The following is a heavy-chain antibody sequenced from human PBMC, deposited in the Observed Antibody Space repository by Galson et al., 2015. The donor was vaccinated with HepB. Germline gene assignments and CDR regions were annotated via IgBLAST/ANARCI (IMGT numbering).Heavy chain of an antibody. D-gene: IGHD2-2*01. CDR3: AREPGFRSTSGRSRNWYFDL. CDR1: GGSISSYY. CDR2: IYYSGTT. J-gene: IGHJ2*01. Sequence: SETLSLTCTVSGGSISSYYWSWIRQPPGKGLEWIGYIYYSGTTNYNPSLKSRVTISVDTSRNQFSLKLSSVTAADTAVYYCAREPGFRSTSGRSRNWYFDLWGRGTLVTVSS. V-gene: IGHV4-59*01.